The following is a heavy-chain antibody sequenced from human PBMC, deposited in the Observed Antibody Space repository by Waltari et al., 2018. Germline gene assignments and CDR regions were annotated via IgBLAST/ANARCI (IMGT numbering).Heavy chain of an antibody. D-gene: IGHD1-1*01. Sequence: IYYSGSTYYNPSLKSRVTISVDTSKNQFSLKLSSVTAADTAVYYCARRIKGRRTPDDPGAFDIWGQGTMVTVSS. J-gene: IGHJ3*02. V-gene: IGHV4-39*01. CDR2: IYYSGST. CDR3: ARRIKGRRTPDDPGAFDI.